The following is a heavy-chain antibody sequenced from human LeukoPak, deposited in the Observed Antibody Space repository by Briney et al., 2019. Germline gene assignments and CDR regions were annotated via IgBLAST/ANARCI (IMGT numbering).Heavy chain of an antibody. CDR1: GGSISSYY. V-gene: IGHV4-59*01. J-gene: IGHJ3*02. CDR2: VYYTGST. D-gene: IGHD6-6*01. CDR3: ARGLRNRSSGTRFDVFDI. Sequence: SETLSLTCTVSGGSISSYYWSWVRQPPGKGLEWIGFVYYTGSTNYSPSLKSRVTISVDTSKNQVSLMLRSVTAADTAVYYCARGLRNRSSGTRFDVFDIWGQGTMVTVSS.